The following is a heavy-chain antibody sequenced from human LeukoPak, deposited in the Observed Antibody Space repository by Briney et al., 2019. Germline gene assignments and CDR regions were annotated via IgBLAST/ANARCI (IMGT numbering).Heavy chain of an antibody. CDR1: GFTFSSYW. Sequence: GGSLRLSCAASGFTFSSYWMSWVRQAPGKGLEWVANIKQDGSEKYYVDSVKGRFTISRDNAKNSLYLQMNSLRAEDTAVYYCARVSGYCSGGSCYIYYYYYYMDVWGKGTTVTISS. V-gene: IGHV3-7*01. CDR3: ARVSGYCSGGSCYIYYYYYYMDV. D-gene: IGHD2-15*01. CDR2: IKQDGSEK. J-gene: IGHJ6*03.